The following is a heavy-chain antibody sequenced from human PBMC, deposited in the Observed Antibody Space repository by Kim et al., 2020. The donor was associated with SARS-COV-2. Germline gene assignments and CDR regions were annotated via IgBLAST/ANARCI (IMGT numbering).Heavy chain of an antibody. D-gene: IGHD3-10*01. J-gene: IGHJ5*02. Sequence: SETLSLTCDVSGESITNNNWWTWVRQPPGKGLEWLGEIHHNGNTNYHPSLQSRVTISLDKSKNQFSLKLTSVTAADTAVYYCARRSGTYIPWGQGTLVTVSS. CDR1: GESITNNNW. CDR3: ARRSGTYIP. CDR2: IHHNGNT. V-gene: IGHV4-4*02.